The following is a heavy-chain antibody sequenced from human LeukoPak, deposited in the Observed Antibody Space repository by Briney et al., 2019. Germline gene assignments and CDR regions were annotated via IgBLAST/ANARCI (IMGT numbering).Heavy chain of an antibody. CDR2: INTDGSST. Sequence: GGSLRLSCAASGLTFSSYWMHWVRQAPGKGLVWVSCINTDGSSTSYADSVEGRFTISRDNAKNTLYLQMNSLRAEDTAVYYCARSCPNAVCYGDYWGQGTLVTVSS. D-gene: IGHD2-8*01. V-gene: IGHV3-74*01. J-gene: IGHJ4*02. CDR3: ARSCPNAVCYGDY. CDR1: GLTFSSYW.